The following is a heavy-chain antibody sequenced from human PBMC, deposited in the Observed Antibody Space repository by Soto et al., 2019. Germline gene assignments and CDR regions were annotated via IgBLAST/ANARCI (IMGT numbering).Heavy chain of an antibody. J-gene: IGHJ6*02. CDR1: GITFTNYW. D-gene: IGHD1-1*01. V-gene: IGHV3-7*01. CDR2: IKEDGGEK. Sequence: GGSLRLSCVVSGITFTNYWMTWVRQAPGKGLEWVANIKEDGGEKYYVDSVKGRFTISRDNAKNSLYLQMNSLRAEDTAVYFGAKTNSLSPRGTAVYYYGTDVWGQGTSVTVSS. CDR3: AKTNSLSPRGTAVYYYGTDV.